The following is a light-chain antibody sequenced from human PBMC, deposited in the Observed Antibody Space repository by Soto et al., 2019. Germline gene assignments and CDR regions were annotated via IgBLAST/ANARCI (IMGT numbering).Light chain of an antibody. CDR2: QAS. CDR1: ESFIRW. Sequence: DIQMAHSPTTLSASVGDRVHITCRANESFIRWLAWYQQKPGKAPRLLIYQASRLQSGVPSRCSGSGSGTEFTLTISSLQPDDLATYYCQHYQRSFRTFGSGTKVDIK. J-gene: IGKJ4*02. CDR3: QHYQRSFRT. V-gene: IGKV1-5*03.